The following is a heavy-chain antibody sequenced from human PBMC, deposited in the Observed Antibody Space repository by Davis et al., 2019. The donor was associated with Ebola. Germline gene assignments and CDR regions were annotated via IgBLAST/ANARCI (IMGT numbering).Heavy chain of an antibody. CDR2: INPSGGST. J-gene: IGHJ6*02. CDR3: ARDKIVVVPAAIVADYYYYGMDV. D-gene: IGHD2-2*02. V-gene: IGHV1-46*01. CDR1: GYTFTSYY. Sequence: ASVKVSCKASGYTFTSYYMHWVRQAPGQGLEWMGIINPSGGSTSYAQKFQGRVTMTRDTSTSTVYMELSSRRSEDTAVYYCARDKIVVVPAAIVADYYYYGMDVWGQGTTVTVSS.